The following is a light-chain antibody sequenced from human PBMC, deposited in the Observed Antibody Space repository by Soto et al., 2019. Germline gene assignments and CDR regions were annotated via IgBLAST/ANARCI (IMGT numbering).Light chain of an antibody. J-gene: IGKJ5*01. CDR2: VAS. CDR3: QQYGSSPPVT. Sequence: EIVLTQSPGTLSLSPGERATLSCGASQSVSSSYLAWYQQKPGQTPRLLIYVASGRATGIPDRFSGSGSGTDFTLTISRLEPEDFAVYYCQQYGSSPPVTFGQGTRLEIK. CDR1: QSVSSSY. V-gene: IGKV3-20*01.